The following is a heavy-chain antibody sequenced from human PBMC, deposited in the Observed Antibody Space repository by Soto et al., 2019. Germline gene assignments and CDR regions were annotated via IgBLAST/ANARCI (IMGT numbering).Heavy chain of an antibody. D-gene: IGHD3-10*01. V-gene: IGHV4-34*02. CDR2: VCTGGRT. CDR1: GGSFNNYC. CDR3: ARGDYGQYDAYNWFDP. J-gene: IGHJ5*02. Sequence: QVRLQQWGAGLVRPSETLSLTCAVYGGSFNNYCWSWIRQPPGKGLEWIGEVCTGGRTNYSPTLKKEVNIAVEGSKNQFSLRLTSVTVADTAVYYCARGDYGQYDAYNWFDPWGQGNLVIVAS.